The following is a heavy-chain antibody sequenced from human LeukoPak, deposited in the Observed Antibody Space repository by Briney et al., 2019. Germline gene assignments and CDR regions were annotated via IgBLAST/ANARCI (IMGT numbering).Heavy chain of an antibody. CDR1: GFTFSSYA. Sequence: GGSLRLSCAASGFTFSSYAMHWVRQAPGKGLEWVAVISYDGSNKYYADSVKGRFTISRDNSKNTLYLQMNSLRAEDTAVYYCARDSGYDFEDAFDIWGQGTMVTVSS. J-gene: IGHJ3*02. D-gene: IGHD5-12*01. CDR3: ARDSGYDFEDAFDI. V-gene: IGHV3-30*04. CDR2: ISYDGSNK.